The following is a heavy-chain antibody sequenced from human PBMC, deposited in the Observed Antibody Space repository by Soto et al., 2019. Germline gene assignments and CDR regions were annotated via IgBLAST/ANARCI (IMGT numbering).Heavy chain of an antibody. Sequence: QITLKESGPTLVLPTQTLTLTCSFSGFSLMTAGLGVGWFRQPPGKALEWLALIYWDDDPRYSSSLKSRLTITKDTSKNQVVLTMTNMGPVDTATYYCSHGTRHFDYWGQGTLVTVSS. CDR2: IYWDDDP. D-gene: IGHD1-1*01. CDR1: GFSLMTAGLG. J-gene: IGHJ4*02. V-gene: IGHV2-5*02. CDR3: SHGTRHFDY.